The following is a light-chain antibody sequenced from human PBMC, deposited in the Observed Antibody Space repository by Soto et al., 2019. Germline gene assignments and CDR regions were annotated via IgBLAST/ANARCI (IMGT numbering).Light chain of an antibody. Sequence: IQMTQSPSSLSASVGDRVAITCRASQGISTWLVWYQQKPGKAPKVLIYDASSLQSGAPSRFSGSGSGTDFTLSISSLQPEDFATYYCQQTYSSVTFGGGTKVDIK. CDR3: QQTYSSVT. J-gene: IGKJ4*01. CDR1: QGISTW. CDR2: DAS. V-gene: IGKV1D-16*01.